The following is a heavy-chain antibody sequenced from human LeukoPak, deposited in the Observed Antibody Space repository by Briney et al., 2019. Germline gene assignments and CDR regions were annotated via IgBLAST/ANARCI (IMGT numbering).Heavy chain of an antibody. CDR1: GFTFSSYA. CDR3: AKDGAGSGRSRGWFDP. J-gene: IGHJ5*02. Sequence: GGSLRLSCAASGFTFSSYAMSWVRQAPGKGLEWVSAISGSGGSTYYADSVKGRFTISRDNSKNTLYLQMNSLRAEDTAVYYCAKDGAGSGRSRGWFDPWGQGTLVTVSS. CDR2: ISGSGGST. V-gene: IGHV3-23*01. D-gene: IGHD3-10*01.